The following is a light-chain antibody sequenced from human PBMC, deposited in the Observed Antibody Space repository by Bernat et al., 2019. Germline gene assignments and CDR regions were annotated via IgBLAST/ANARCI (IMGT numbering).Light chain of an antibody. CDR3: MQGVQTLT. V-gene: IGKV2-28*01. Sequence: DIVMTQSPLSLPVTPGEPASISCRSNQSLLYSNGNTHLDWYVQRPGQSPQLLIYWVSIRASGVPDRFSGSGSGTDFTLKISRVEAEDVGIYYCMQGVQTLTFGGGTRVEIK. CDR2: WVS. J-gene: IGKJ4*01. CDR1: QSLLYSNGNTH.